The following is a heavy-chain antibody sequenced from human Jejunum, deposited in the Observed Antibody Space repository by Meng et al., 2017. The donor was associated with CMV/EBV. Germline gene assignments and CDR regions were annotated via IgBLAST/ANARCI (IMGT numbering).Heavy chain of an antibody. CDR2: IRSKANSYAT. D-gene: IGHD3-10*01. Sequence: FPVSGSAIPWVRQASGKGLEWVGRIRSKANSYATAYAASVKGRFTISRDDSRNTAYLQMSSLKTEDTAVYYCTRPQSYGSGSYYDFWGQGTLVTVSS. J-gene: IGHJ4*02. CDR3: TRPQSYGSGSYYDF. CDR1: FPVSGSA. V-gene: IGHV3-73*01.